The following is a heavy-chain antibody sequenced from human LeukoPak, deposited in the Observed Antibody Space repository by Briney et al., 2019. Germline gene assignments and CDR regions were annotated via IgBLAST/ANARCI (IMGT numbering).Heavy chain of an antibody. V-gene: IGHV3-7*01. J-gene: IGHJ6*02. CDR1: GFTFSSYW. CDR2: IKQDGSEK. CDR3: ARATGTHYYGMDV. Sequence: GGSLRLSCAASGFTFSSYWMSWVRQAPGKGLEWVANIKQDGSEKYYVDSVKGRFTISRDNAKNSLYLQMNSLRAEDTAVYYCARATGTHYYGMDVWGQGTTVTVSS. D-gene: IGHD1-1*01.